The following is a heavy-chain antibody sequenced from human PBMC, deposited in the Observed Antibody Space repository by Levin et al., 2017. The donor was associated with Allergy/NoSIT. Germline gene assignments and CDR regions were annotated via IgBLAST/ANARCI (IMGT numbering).Heavy chain of an antibody. CDR1: FFPFFSFS. J-gene: IGHJ4*02. D-gene: IGHD5-18*01. CDR2: ILLNAYGGTT. CDR3: TRSRGYSHGSYGYYFDY. V-gene: IGHV3-49*03. Sequence: PGVSLLLSFPSSFFPFFSFSLLFFLPSPGPFLSFLFFILLNAYGGTTKYAASVKDRFTISRDDSKSIAYLEMNSLRTEDTAVYYCTRSRGYSHGSYGYYFDYWGQGTLVTVSS.